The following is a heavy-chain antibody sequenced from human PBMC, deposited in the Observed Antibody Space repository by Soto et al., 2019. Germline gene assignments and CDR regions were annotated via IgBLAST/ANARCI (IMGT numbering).Heavy chain of an antibody. CDR3: ARESQYYYDN. D-gene: IGHD3-22*01. CDR1: GFTFSSYG. CDR2: IWYDGSNK. V-gene: IGHV3-33*01. J-gene: IGHJ1*01. Sequence: QVQLVESGGGVVQPGRSLRLSCAASGFTFSSYGMHWVRQAPGKGLEWVAVIWYDGSNKYYADSVKGRFTISRDNSKNTLYLQMNSLRAEDTDVYYCARESQYYYDNWGQCTLVTVSS.